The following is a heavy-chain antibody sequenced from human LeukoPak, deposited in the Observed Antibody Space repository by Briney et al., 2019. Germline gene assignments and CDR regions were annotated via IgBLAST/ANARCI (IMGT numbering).Heavy chain of an antibody. D-gene: IGHD1-14*01. CDR1: GFTFSSYS. CDR3: ARSPAGANYYLDV. J-gene: IGHJ6*03. CDR2: ISSSRSYI. V-gene: IGHV3-21*01. Sequence: GGSLRLSCAASGFTFSSYSMNWVRQAPGKGLEWVSFISSSRSYIYYADSVKGRFTISRDNAKNSLYLQMNSLRAEDTAVYYCARSPAGANYYLDVWGKGTTVTISS.